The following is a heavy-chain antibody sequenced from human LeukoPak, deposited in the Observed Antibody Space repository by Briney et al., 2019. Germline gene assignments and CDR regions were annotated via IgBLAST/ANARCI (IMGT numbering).Heavy chain of an antibody. J-gene: IGHJ4*02. V-gene: IGHV1-24*01. CDR3: ATVPYYYGSGSYYLDY. CDR1: GYTLTELS. D-gene: IGHD3-10*01. Sequence: GASVKVSCKVSGYTLTELSMHWVRQAPGKGLEWMGGFDPEDGETIYAQKFQGRVTMTEDTSTDTAYMELSSLRSEDTAVYYCATVPYYYGSGSYYLDYWGQGTLVIVSS. CDR2: FDPEDGET.